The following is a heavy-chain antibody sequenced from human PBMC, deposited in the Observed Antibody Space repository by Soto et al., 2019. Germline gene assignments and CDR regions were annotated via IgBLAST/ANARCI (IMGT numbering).Heavy chain of an antibody. J-gene: IGHJ4*02. CDR1: GGTFSSYG. D-gene: IGHD1-26*01. CDR3: ARSVGVTTLSYLDY. V-gene: IGHV1-69*13. CDR2: IIPMFGTA. Sequence: SVKVSCKAAGGTFSSYGISWVRQAPGQGLEWMGGIIPMFGTATHTQNFQGRLTITADESTSTAYMELSSLRSEDTAVYLCARSVGVTTLSYLDYWGQGTLVTVSS.